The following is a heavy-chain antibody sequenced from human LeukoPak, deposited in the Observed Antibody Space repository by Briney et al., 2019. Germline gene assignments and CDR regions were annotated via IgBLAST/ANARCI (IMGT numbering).Heavy chain of an antibody. CDR3: ATFSYAGNAGGSVGY. Sequence: QPGGSLRLSCAASGLTVSSNYMTWVRQAPGKGLEWVSVFYSGGNTYYADSVQGRFTISRDTSKNTVDLQMNSLRSEDAAVYYCATFSYAGNAGGSVGYWGQGTLVTVSS. J-gene: IGHJ4*02. V-gene: IGHV3-53*01. CDR2: FYSGGNT. D-gene: IGHD4-23*01. CDR1: GLTVSSNY.